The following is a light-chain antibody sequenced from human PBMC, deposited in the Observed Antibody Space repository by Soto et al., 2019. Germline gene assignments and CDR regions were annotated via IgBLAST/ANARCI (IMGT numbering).Light chain of an antibody. CDR2: EVS. CDR3: MQSLQFPLT. Sequence: DIVMTQTPLSLSVTPGQPASISCKSSQSLLHNNGKTYLYWYLQRPGQPPQLLIYEVSNRFSGGSDRFSGYVSGTDFTLKISRVEAEDVGVYYWMQSLQFPLTFRGGTKVEIK. J-gene: IGKJ4*01. CDR1: QSLLHNNGKTY. V-gene: IGKV2D-29*01.